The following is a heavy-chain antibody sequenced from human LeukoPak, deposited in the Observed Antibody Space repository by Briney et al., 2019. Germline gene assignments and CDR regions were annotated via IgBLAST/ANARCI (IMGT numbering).Heavy chain of an antibody. CDR1: GFTVSSNY. V-gene: IGHV3-53*01. CDR3: ARVTGDDSSGYDAPYYFDY. Sequence: GGSLRLSCAASGFTVSSNYMSWVRQAPGKGLEWVSVIYSGGSTYYADSVKGRFTISRDNSKNTLYLQMNSLRAEDTAVYYCARVTGDDSSGYDAPYYFDYWGQGTLVTVSS. CDR2: IYSGGST. J-gene: IGHJ4*02. D-gene: IGHD3-22*01.